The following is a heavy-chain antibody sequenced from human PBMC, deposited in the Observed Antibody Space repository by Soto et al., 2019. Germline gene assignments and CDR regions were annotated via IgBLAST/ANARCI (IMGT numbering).Heavy chain of an antibody. D-gene: IGHD3-10*01. V-gene: IGHV1-18*04. J-gene: IGHJ4*02. Sequence: QIQMVQSGAEVKQPGASVKISCKTSGYTFSSYSINWVRQAPGQRLEWMAWISTYSGNPHYAERVQGRVTVTLDRSAGTAFMEMRGLTSADTAVYFCAIDNGYYGLWGQGTLVTVSS. CDR3: AIDNGYYGL. CDR2: ISTYSGNP. CDR1: GYTFSSYS.